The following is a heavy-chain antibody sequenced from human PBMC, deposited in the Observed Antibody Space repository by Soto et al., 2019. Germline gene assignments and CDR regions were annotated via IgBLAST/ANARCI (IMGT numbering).Heavy chain of an antibody. J-gene: IGHJ6*02. CDR3: ARDGSTSWYSYDYHGMDV. Sequence: GGSLRLSCGASGFTFRTYWLSWVRQVPGKGLEWVANINQDGSEKNYVDSVKGRFTISRDNAKNPLYLQMSSLRAEDTALYYCARDGSTSWYSYDYHGMDVWGQGTTVTVSS. V-gene: IGHV3-7*05. CDR1: GFTFRTYW. D-gene: IGHD5-18*01. CDR2: INQDGSEK.